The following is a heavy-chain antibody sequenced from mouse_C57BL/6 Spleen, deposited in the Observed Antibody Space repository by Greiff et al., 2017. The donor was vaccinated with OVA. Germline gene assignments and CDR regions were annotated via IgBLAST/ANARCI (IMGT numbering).Heavy chain of an antibody. CDR3: AREAGDGDYDWYFDV. Sequence: QVQLKESGAELARPGASVKLSCKASGYTFTSYGISWVKQRTGQGLEWIGEIYPRSGNTYYNEKFKGKATLTADKSSSTAYMELRSLTAEDSAVYVCAREAGDGDYDWYFDVWGTGTTVTVSS. CDR2: IYPRSGNT. CDR1: GYTFTSYG. J-gene: IGHJ1*03. V-gene: IGHV1-81*01. D-gene: IGHD2-13*01.